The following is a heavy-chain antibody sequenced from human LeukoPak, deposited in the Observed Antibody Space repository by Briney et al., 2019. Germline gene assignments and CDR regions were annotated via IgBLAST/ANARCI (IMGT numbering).Heavy chain of an antibody. CDR1: GYSISSGYY. CDR3: ARHAEAFDI. CDR2: IYHSGST. J-gene: IGHJ3*02. V-gene: IGHV4-38-2*01. Sequence: SETLSLTCAVSGYSISSGYYWGWIRQPPGKGLEWIGSIYHSGSTYYNPSLKSRVTISVDTSKNQFSLKLSSVTAADTAVYYCARHAEAFDIWGQGTMVTVAS. D-gene: IGHD1-14*01.